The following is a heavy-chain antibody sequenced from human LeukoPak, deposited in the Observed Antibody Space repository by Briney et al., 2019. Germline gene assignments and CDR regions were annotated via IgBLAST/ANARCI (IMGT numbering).Heavy chain of an antibody. V-gene: IGHV1-18*01. CDR1: GYTFIPSG. J-gene: IGHJ4*02. D-gene: IGHD2-2*01. Sequence: ASVKVSCKASGYTFIPSGISWVRQAPGQGLEWMGWISTYNGNTKYPQKVQGRVTLTTDTSTSTAYMELSSLRSEDTAVYYCARGRSPDQLPHTYFDYWGQGTLVTVSS. CDR2: ISTYNGNT. CDR3: ARGRSPDQLPHTYFDY.